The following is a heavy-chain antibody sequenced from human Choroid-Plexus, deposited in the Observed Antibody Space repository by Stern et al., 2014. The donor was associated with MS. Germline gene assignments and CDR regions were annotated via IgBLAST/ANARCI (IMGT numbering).Heavy chain of an antibody. D-gene: IGHD3-3*01. CDR2: INPNTGGT. CDR3: ARDQRGITIFGVVTDYYYLGMDV. CDR1: GYIFTGYY. Sequence: QVQLVQSGAEVKKPGASVKVSCKTSGYIFTGYYIHWVRQAPGQGLEWMAWINPNTGGTKYAPKFQGRVTMSRDTSSSTAYVELSSLTSDDTAVYYCARDQRGITIFGVVTDYYYLGMDVWGQGTTVTVSS. J-gene: IGHJ6*02. V-gene: IGHV1-2*02.